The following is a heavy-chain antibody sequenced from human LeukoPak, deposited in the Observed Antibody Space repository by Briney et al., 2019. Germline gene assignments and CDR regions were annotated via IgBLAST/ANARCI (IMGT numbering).Heavy chain of an antibody. CDR3: ARLRGYQRTPISSSWYSGYYFDY. J-gene: IGHJ4*02. D-gene: IGHD6-13*01. CDR1: GESFSGYY. CDR2: INHSGST. V-gene: IGHV4-34*01. Sequence: SETLSLTCAVYGESFSGYYWSWIRQPPGKGLEWIGEINHSGSTNYNPSLKSRVTISVDTSKNQFSLKLSSVTAADTAVYYCARLRGYQRTPISSSWYSGYYFDYWGQGTLVTVSS.